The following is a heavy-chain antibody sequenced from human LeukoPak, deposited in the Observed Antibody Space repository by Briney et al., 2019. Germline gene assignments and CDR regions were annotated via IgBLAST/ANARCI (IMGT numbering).Heavy chain of an antibody. J-gene: IGHJ4*02. V-gene: IGHV1-69*05. CDR3: ARGYGGNSGDYFDY. D-gene: IGHD4-23*01. CDR1: GGTFSSYA. Sequence: GGSVKVSCKASGGTFSSYAISWVRQAPGQGLEWMGRIIPIFGTANYAQKFQGRVTITTDESTSTAYMELSSLRSEDTAVYYCARGYGGNSGDYFDYWGQGTLVTVSS. CDR2: IIPIFGTA.